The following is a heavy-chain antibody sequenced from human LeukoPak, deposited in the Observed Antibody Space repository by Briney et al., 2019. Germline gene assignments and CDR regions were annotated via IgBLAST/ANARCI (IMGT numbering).Heavy chain of an antibody. CDR2: ISPANSET. D-gene: IGHD3-16*01. CDR1: GYRFTSYW. J-gene: IGHJ5*02. Sequence: PGESLKISCKSSGYRFTSYWIAWVRQKPGKGLELMGIISPANSETLYSPSFQGQVTMSADSSTAYLQWSSLKASDTAIYYCARRGGNWLDPWGQGTLVTVSS. CDR3: ARRGGNWLDP. V-gene: IGHV5-51*01.